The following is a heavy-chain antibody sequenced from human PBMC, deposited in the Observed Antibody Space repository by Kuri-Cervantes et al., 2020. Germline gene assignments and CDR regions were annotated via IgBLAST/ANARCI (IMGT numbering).Heavy chain of an antibody. Sequence: SETLSLTCTVSGVSISSYYWSWIRQPPGRGLEWIGYIYYSGSTNYNPSLKSRVTISVDTSKNQFSLKLSSVTAADTAVYYCARDDGSGIYYFDYWGQGTLVTVSS. CDR3: ARDDGSGIYYFDY. J-gene: IGHJ4*02. D-gene: IGHD3-22*01. CDR1: GVSISSYY. CDR2: IYYSGST. V-gene: IGHV4-59*12.